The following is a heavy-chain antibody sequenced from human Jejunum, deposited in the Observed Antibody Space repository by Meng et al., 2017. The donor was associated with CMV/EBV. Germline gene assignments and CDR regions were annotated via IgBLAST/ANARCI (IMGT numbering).Heavy chain of an antibody. CDR1: GFTLTDAW. D-gene: IGHD6-13*01. V-gene: IGHV3-15*05. CDR2: IKSKAYGEAK. J-gene: IGHJ4*02. CDR3: TTDEGAAGFDFDY. Sequence: GFTLTDAWMNWVRQVPGKGLEWVGRIKSKAYGEAKEYAAPMKGRFIISRDDSRNTLYLEMNSLKTEDTGVYYCTTDEGAAGFDFDYWGQGTLVTVSS.